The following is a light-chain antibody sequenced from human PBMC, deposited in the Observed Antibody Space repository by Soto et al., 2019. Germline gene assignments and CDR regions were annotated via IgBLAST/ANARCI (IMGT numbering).Light chain of an antibody. V-gene: IGKV3-20*01. CDR3: QQYGSSLTWT. CDR2: GAS. CDR1: QSVSSTY. Sequence: EIVLTQSPGTLSLSPGERATLSCSAIQSVSSTYLIWYQQKPGQAPRLLIYGASSRATGIPDRFSGSGSGTDFTLTISRLEPEDFAVYYCQQYGSSLTWTFGQGTKVDIK. J-gene: IGKJ1*01.